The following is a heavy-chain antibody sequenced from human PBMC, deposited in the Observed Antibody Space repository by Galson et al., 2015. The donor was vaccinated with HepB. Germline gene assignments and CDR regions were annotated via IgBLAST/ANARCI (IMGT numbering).Heavy chain of an antibody. CDR1: GFTFRSYG. Sequence: SLRLSCAASGFTFRSYGMHWVRQAPGKGLEWVAVISYDGSNKYYADSVKGRFTISRDNSKNTLYLQMNSLRAEDTAVYYCAKAGNYYDSSVRGGMDVWGQGTTVTVSS. CDR2: ISYDGSNK. V-gene: IGHV3-30*18. D-gene: IGHD3-22*01. CDR3: AKAGNYYDSSVRGGMDV. J-gene: IGHJ6*02.